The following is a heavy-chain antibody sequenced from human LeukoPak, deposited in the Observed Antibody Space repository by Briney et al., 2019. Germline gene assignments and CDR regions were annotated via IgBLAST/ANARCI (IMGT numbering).Heavy chain of an antibody. CDR1: GGSFSGHY. V-gene: IGHV4-34*01. CDR2: INHGGST. J-gene: IGHJ4*02. Sequence: SETLSLTCAVSGGSFSGHYWNWIRQPPGKGLEWIGEINHGGSTNYNPSLKSRVTISVDTSKNQFSLKLSSVTAADTAVYYCARGRYSSSWEFDYWGQGTLVTVSS. D-gene: IGHD6-13*01. CDR3: ARGRYSSSWEFDY.